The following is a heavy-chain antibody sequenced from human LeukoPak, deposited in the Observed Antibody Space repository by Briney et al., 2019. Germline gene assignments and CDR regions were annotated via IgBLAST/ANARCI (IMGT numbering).Heavy chain of an antibody. V-gene: IGHV3-23*01. CDR2: ISGSGGST. Sequence: ETLSLTCTVSGDSISSGGYYWSWVRQAPGKGLEWVSAISGSGGSTYYADSVKGRFTISRDNSKNTLYLQMNSLRAEDTAVYYCAKALSAYTMIVVVITNNFDYWGQGTLVTVSS. CDR3: AKALSAYTMIVVVITNNFDY. CDR1: GDSISSGGYY. J-gene: IGHJ4*02. D-gene: IGHD3-22*01.